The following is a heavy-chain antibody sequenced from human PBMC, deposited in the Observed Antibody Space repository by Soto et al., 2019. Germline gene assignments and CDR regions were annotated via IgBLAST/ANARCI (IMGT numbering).Heavy chain of an antibody. CDR3: GRGRSGQIVVFY. Sequence: ASVQVSCKASGYTFTGHFIHWVRQAPEQGPEWMGEIGPESGATRYAQKFQGRVTMTRDMSITTVYMELNNLSPDDTAVYYCGRGRSGQIVVFYWGQGTPVTVSS. CDR2: IGPESGAT. D-gene: IGHD1-26*01. J-gene: IGHJ4*02. V-gene: IGHV1-2*02. CDR1: GYTFTGHF.